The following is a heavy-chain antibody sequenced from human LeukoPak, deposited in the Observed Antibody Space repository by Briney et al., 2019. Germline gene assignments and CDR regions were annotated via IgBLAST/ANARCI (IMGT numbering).Heavy chain of an antibody. CDR1: GFTFSNYE. CDR2: IFPSGGEI. D-gene: IGHD2-8*02. Sequence: GGSLRLSCAASGFTFSNYEMNWVRQAPGKGLEWVSSIFPSGGEIHYADSVRGRFTISRDNSKSTLSLQMNSLRAEDTAIYYCATYRQVLLPFESWGQGTLVTVSS. V-gene: IGHV3-23*01. CDR3: ATYRQVLLPFES. J-gene: IGHJ4*02.